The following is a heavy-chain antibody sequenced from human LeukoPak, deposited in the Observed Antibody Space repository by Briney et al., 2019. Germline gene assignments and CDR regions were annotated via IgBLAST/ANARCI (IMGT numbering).Heavy chain of an antibody. CDR3: ALVGGVLSGLIWLDP. D-gene: IGHD1-26*01. Sequence: ASVKVSCKASGGTFSSYAISWVRQAPGQGLEWMGGIIPIFGTANYAQKFQGRVTITADKSTSTAYMELNSLRSEDTAVYYCALVGGVLSGLIWLDPWGQGTLVTVSS. CDR2: IIPIFGTA. V-gene: IGHV1-69*06. J-gene: IGHJ5*02. CDR1: GGTFSSYA.